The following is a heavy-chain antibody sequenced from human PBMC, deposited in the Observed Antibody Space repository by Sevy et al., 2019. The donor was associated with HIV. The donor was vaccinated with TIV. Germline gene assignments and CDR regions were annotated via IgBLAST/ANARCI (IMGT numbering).Heavy chain of an antibody. CDR2: INPNSGGT. V-gene: IGHV1-2*02. CDR3: ARASTQWLVWHFDY. D-gene: IGHD6-19*01. Sequence: ASLKVSCKASGYTFTGYYMHWVRQAPGQGLEWMGWINPNSGGTNYAQKFQGRVTMTRDTSISTAYMELSRLRSDDTAVYYCARASTQWLVWHFDYWGQGTLVTVSS. J-gene: IGHJ4*02. CDR1: GYTFTGYY.